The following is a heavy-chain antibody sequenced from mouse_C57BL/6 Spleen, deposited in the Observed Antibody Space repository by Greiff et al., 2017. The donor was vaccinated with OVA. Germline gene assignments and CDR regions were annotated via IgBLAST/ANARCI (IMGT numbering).Heavy chain of an antibody. CDR3: ARKGIYYGSSFFAY. V-gene: IGHV1-18*01. CDR1: GYTFTDYN. CDR2: INPNNGGT. D-gene: IGHD1-1*01. Sequence: DVQLVESGPELVKPGASVKIPCKASGYTFTDYNMDWVKQSHGKSLEWIGDINPNNGGTIYNQKFKGKATLTVDKSSSTAYMELRSLTSEDTAVYYCARKGIYYGSSFFAYWGQGTLVTVSA. J-gene: IGHJ3*01.